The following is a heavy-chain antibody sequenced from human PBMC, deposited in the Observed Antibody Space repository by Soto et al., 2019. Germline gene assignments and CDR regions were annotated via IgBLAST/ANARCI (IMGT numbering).Heavy chain of an antibody. V-gene: IGHV2-5*01. CDR3: SHSSSITIFGVVTGFDY. J-gene: IGHJ4*02. CDR2: IYWNDDK. Sequence: GPTLVNPTQTLTLTCTFSGFSLSTSGVGVGWIRQPPGKALEWLALIYWNDDKRYSPSLKSRLTITKDTSKNQMVLTMTNMDPVDTSTYYCSHSSSITIFGVVTGFDYWGQGTLVTVSS. D-gene: IGHD3-3*01. CDR1: GFSLSTSGVG.